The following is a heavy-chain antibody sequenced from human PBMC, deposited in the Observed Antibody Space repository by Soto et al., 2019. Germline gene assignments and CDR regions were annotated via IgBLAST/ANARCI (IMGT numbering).Heavy chain of an antibody. CDR1: GYTFTSYG. Sequence: ASVKVSCKASGYTFTSYGISWVRQAPGQGLEWMGWISAYNGNTNYAQKLQGRVTMTTDTSTSTAYMELRSLGSDDTAVYYCARDSYSSSWYGAGIYYYYYMDVWGKGTTVTVSS. V-gene: IGHV1-18*01. CDR2: ISAYNGNT. J-gene: IGHJ6*03. D-gene: IGHD6-13*01. CDR3: ARDSYSSSWYGAGIYYYYYMDV.